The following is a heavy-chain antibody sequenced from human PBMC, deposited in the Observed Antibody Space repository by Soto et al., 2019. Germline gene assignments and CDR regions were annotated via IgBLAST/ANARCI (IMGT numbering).Heavy chain of an antibody. CDR3: AREGGMYTSSSY. J-gene: IGHJ4*02. Sequence: GGSLRLSCAASGFTFSDYYMSWIRQAPGKGLEWLAYISSSGSRIYYADSLKGRLTISRDNAKNSLYLQMKSLTAEDTAVYYCAREGGMYTSSSYWGQGILVTVS. D-gene: IGHD6-13*01. CDR1: GFTFSDYY. V-gene: IGHV3-11*01. CDR2: ISSSGSRI.